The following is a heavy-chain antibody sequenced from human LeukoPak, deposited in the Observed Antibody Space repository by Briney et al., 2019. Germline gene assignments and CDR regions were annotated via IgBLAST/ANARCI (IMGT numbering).Heavy chain of an antibody. J-gene: IGHJ4*02. CDR3: ARDPDDGDLIGYFDY. CDR1: GFTFSSYG. D-gene: IGHD4-17*01. CDR2: IWYDGSNK. Sequence: GGSLRLSCAASGFTFSSYGMHWVRQAPGKGLEWVAVIWYDGSNKYYADSVKGRFTISRDNSKNTLYLQMNSLRAEDTAVYYCARDPDDGDLIGYFDYWGQGTLVTVSS. V-gene: IGHV3-33*01.